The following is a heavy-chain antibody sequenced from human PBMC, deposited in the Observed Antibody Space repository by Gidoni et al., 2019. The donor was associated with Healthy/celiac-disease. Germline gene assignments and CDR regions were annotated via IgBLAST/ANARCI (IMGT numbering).Heavy chain of an antibody. D-gene: IGHD3-16*01. V-gene: IGHV3-21*01. J-gene: IGHJ4*02. Sequence: EVQLVESGGGLVKPGGSLRLSCAASGFTFSSYSMNWVRQAPGKGLEWVSSISSSSSYIYYADSVKGRFTISRDNAKNSLYLQMNSLRAEDTAVYYCARPSPSWGESDYWGQGTLVTVSS. CDR1: GFTFSSYS. CDR2: ISSSSSYI. CDR3: ARPSPSWGESDY.